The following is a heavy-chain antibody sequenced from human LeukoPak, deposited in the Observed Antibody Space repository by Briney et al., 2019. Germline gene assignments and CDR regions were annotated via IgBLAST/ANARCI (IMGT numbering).Heavy chain of an antibody. D-gene: IGHD2-2*01. Sequence: ASVKVSCKASGYTFTDYYVHWVRQAPGQGLEWMGCMYPNSGRTTYAQRYQGRATMHRDTSITTAYMELTRLRFDATAVLYCTTSRVGTSFDYWGPGTLVTVSS. J-gene: IGHJ4*02. V-gene: IGHV1-2*02. CDR2: MYPNSGRT. CDR3: TTSRVGTSFDY. CDR1: GYTFTDYY.